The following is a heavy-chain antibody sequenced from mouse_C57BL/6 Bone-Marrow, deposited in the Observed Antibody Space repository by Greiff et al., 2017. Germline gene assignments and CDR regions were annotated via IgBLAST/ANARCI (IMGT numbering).Heavy chain of an antibody. J-gene: IGHJ4*01. Sequence: VKLQESGPGLVAPSQSLSITCTVSGFSLTSYGVHWVRQPPGKGLEWLVVIWSDGSTTYNSALNSSLSISKDNSKRQVFLKMNSLQTDDTAMYDCARHRGGYDGLMDYWGQGTSVTVSS. CDR3: ARHRGGYDGLMDY. V-gene: IGHV2-6-1*01. CDR1: GFSLTSYG. D-gene: IGHD2-2*01. CDR2: IWSDGST.